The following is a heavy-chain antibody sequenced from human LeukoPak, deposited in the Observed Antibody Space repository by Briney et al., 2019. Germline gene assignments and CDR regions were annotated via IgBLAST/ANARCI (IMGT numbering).Heavy chain of an antibody. J-gene: IGHJ3*02. CDR1: GGSISSSSYY. CDR2: IYYSGST. V-gene: IGHV4-39*01. D-gene: IGHD3-22*01. Sequence: KPSETLSLTCTVSGGSISSSSYYWGWIRQPPGKGLEWIGSIYYSGSTYYNPSLKSRVTISVDTSKNQFSLKLSSVTAADTAVYYCARHQADVGHYYDSSGYPYDAFDIWGQGTMVTVSS. CDR3: ARHQADVGHYYDSSGYPYDAFDI.